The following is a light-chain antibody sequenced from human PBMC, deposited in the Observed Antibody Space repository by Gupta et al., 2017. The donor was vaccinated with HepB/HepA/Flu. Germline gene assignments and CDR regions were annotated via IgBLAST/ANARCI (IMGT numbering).Light chain of an antibody. CDR3: QQCSNYPIT. J-gene: IGKJ4*01. Sequence: IVFTQSPATLPLSPGERATLFFRASQSVSSYLAWYQQKPGQAPRLLIYYASTRATGIPARFSGSGSGTEFTLTISSLEPEDFAVYYCQQCSNYPITFGEGTKVEIK. V-gene: IGKV3-11*01. CDR1: QSVSSY. CDR2: YAS.